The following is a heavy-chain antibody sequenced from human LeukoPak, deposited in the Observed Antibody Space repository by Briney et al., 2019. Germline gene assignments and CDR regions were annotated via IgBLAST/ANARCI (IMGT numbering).Heavy chain of an antibody. D-gene: IGHD3-22*01. CDR3: ARHGYYDSSGYYPLDY. V-gene: IGHV4-59*08. CDR2: IYYSGNT. CDR1: GGSISNYY. Sequence: KASETLSLTCTASGGSISNYYWTWIRQPPGKGLEWIGYIYYSGNTNYNPSLKSRVTISVDTSKNQFSLKLSSVTAADTAFYYCARHGYYDSSGYYPLDYWGQGTLVTVSS. J-gene: IGHJ4*02.